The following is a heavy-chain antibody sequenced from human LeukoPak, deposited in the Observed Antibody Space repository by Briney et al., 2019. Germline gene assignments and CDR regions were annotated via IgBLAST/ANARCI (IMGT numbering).Heavy chain of an antibody. D-gene: IGHD3-10*01. CDR3: ARGRYYYGSGSYDY. V-gene: IGHV4-59*01. J-gene: IGHJ4*02. Sequence: PSETLSLTCTVSGGSISSYYWSWIRQPAGKGLEWIGYIYYSGSTNYNPSLKSRVTISVDTSKNQFSLKLSSVTAADTAVYYCARGRYYYGSGSYDYWGQGTLITVSS. CDR1: GGSISSYY. CDR2: IYYSGST.